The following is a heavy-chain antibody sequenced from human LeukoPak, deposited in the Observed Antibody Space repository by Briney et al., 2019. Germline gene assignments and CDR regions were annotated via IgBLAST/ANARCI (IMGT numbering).Heavy chain of an antibody. CDR1: GGSISSYY. CDR3: ARLIDQSYYDFWSGYYTGQGYYYMDV. D-gene: IGHD3-3*01. CDR2: IYTSGST. J-gene: IGHJ6*03. Sequence: KPSETLSLTCTVSGGSISSYYWSWIRQPPGKGLEWIGYIYTSGSTNYNPSLKSRVTISVDTSKNQFSLKLSSVTAADTAVYCCARLIDQSYYDFWSGYYTGQGYYYMDVWGKGTTVTVSS. V-gene: IGHV4-4*09.